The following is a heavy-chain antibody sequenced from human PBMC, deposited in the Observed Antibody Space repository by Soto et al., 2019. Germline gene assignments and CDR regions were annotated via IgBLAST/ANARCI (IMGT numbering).Heavy chain of an antibody. J-gene: IGHJ3*02. CDR3: ATAGVVVPAFDI. CDR1: GYTPTELS. D-gene: IGHD2-2*01. Sequence: ASVKVSCKVSGYTPTELSMHWVRQAPGKGLEWMGGFDPEDGETIYAQKFQGRVTMTEDTSTDTAYMELSSLRSEDTAVYYCATAGVVVPAFDIWGQGTMVTVSS. CDR2: FDPEDGET. V-gene: IGHV1-24*01.